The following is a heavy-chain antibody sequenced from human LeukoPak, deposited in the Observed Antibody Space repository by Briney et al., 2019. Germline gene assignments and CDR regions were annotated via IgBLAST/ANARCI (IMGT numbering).Heavy chain of an antibody. V-gene: IGHV4-59*08. CDR2: IYYSGST. CDR1: GGSISSYY. CDR3: ARHVLPSPNCDGENWFDP. Sequence: PSETLSLTCTVSGGSISSYYWSWIRQPPGKGLEWIGYIYYSGSTNYNPSLKSRVIISVDTSKNQFSLKLSSVTAADTAVYYCARHVLPSPNCDGENWFDPWGQGTLVTVSS. D-gene: IGHD1-1*01. J-gene: IGHJ5*02.